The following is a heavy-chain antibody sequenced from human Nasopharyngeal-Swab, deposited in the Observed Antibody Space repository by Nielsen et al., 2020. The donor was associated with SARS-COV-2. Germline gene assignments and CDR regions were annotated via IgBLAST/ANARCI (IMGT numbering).Heavy chain of an antibody. CDR2: IYYSGST. Sequence: SETLSLTCTVSGGSISSGGYYWSWIRQHPGKGLEWIGYIYYSGSTYYNPSLKSRVTISVDTSKNQFSLKLSSVTAADTAMYYCARTERGYSGRDYWGQGTLVTVSS. CDR1: GGSISSGGYY. CDR3: ARTERGYSGRDY. V-gene: IGHV4-31*03. D-gene: IGHD5-12*01. J-gene: IGHJ4*02.